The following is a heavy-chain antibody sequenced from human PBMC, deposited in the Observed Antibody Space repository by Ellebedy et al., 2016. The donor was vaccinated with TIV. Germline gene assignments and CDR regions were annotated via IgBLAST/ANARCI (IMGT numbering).Heavy chain of an antibody. V-gene: IGHV7-4-1*02. CDR1: GYTFPNYA. CDR3: ARVRGTYWIDN. CDR2: INTNTGSP. Sequence: ASVKVSCKASGYTFPNYAMNWVRQAPGQGLEWMGWINTNTGSPTYAQDFSERFVFSLDTSVSTVYLQISGLKAEDTAMCYCARVRGTYWIDNWGQGTLVIVSS. D-gene: IGHD1-26*01. J-gene: IGHJ4*02.